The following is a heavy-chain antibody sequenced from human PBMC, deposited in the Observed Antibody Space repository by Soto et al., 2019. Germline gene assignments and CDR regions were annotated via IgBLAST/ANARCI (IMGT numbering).Heavy chain of an antibody. D-gene: IGHD3-3*01. CDR1: GYTFTSYD. J-gene: IGHJ4*02. CDR3: ARVINYDFWSGYFNPHYYFDY. CDR2: MNPNSGNT. V-gene: IGHV1-8*01. Sequence: ASVKVSCKASGYTFTSYDINWVRQATGQGLEWMGWMNPNSGNTGYAQKFQGRVTMTRNTSISTAYMELSSLRSEDTAVYYCARVINYDFWSGYFNPHYYFDYWGQGTLVTAPQ.